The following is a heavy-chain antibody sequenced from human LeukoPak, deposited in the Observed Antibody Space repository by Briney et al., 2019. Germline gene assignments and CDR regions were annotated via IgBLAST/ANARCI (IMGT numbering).Heavy chain of an antibody. CDR3: ARSGCSSTSCYQADY. CDR1: GYTFTSYY. V-gene: IGHV1-46*01. J-gene: IGHJ4*02. D-gene: IGHD2-2*01. CDR2: INPSGGST. Sequence: ASVKVSCKASGYTFTSYYMHWVRQAPGQGLEWMGIINPSGGSTSYAQKFQGRVTMTRDTSTSTVYMELSSLRSEDTAVYYCARSGCSSTSCYQADYWGQGTLVTVSS.